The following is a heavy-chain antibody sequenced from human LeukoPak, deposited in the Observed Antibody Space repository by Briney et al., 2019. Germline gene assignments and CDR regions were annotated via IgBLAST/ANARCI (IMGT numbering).Heavy chain of an antibody. V-gene: IGHV1-2*05. CDR1: GYTFTGYY. D-gene: IGHD3-10*01. Sequence: APVKVSCKASGYTFTGYYMHWVRQAPGKGREWMGRINPNSGGTNYAQKFQGRVTMTRGTSISTAHREVSRLRSDDSGVFLCARGDNTLGSGFDYWGQGTLVTVSS. J-gene: IGHJ4*02. CDR2: INPNSGGT. CDR3: ARGDNTLGSGFDY.